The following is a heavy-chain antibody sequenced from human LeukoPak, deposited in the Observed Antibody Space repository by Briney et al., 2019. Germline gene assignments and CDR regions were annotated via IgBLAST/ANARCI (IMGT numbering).Heavy chain of an antibody. D-gene: IGHD3-10*01. J-gene: IGHJ5*02. CDR1: GYSISSGYY. CDR3: ATRRGLYYYGSGLNWFDP. CDR2: SGST. V-gene: IGHV4-38-2*02. Sequence: SETLSLTCTVSGYSISSGYYWGWIRQPPGKGLEWIGSGSTYYNPPLKSRVTISVDTSKNQFSLKLSSVTAADTAVYYCATRRGLYYYGSGLNWFDPWGQGTLVTVSS.